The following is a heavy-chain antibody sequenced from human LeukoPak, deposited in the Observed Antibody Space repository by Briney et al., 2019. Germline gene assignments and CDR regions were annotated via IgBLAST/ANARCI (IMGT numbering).Heavy chain of an antibody. Sequence: GGSLRLSCAASGSTFSSHAMHWVRQAPGKGLEWVAVISYDGSNKYYADSVKGRFTISRDNSKNTLYLQMNSLRAEDTAVYYCAKDEKYYYYYGMDVWGQGTTVTVSS. V-gene: IGHV3-30*18. CDR2: ISYDGSNK. J-gene: IGHJ6*02. CDR1: GSTFSSHA. CDR3: AKDEKYYYYYGMDV.